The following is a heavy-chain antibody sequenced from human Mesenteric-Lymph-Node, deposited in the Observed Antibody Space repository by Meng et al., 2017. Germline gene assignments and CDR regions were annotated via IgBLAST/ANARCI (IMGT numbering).Heavy chain of an antibody. CDR1: GYTFTNYG. Sequence: HVRLVQSGAEVKKPGASMKVSCKASGYTFTNYGISWVRQAPGQGLEWMGWISAYNGNTNYAQKLQGRVTMTTDTSMSTAYMELRSLRSDDTAVYYCARVSDDYDRTGYYNFDYWGRGTLVTVSS. D-gene: IGHD3-22*01. CDR3: ARVSDDYDRTGYYNFDY. V-gene: IGHV1-18*01. J-gene: IGHJ4*02. CDR2: ISAYNGNT.